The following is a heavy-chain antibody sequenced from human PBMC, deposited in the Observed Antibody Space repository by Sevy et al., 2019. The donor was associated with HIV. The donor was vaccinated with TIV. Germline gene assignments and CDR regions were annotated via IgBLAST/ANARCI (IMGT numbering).Heavy chain of an antibody. D-gene: IGHD4-4*01. V-gene: IGHV3-48*03. Sequence: GGSLRLSCAASGFTFSSYEMNWVRQAPGKGLEWVSYISSSGSTIYYADSVKGRFTISRDNAKNSLYLKMNSLRAEDTAVYYCARDNYSNLRAYYYGMDVWGQGTTVTVSS. J-gene: IGHJ6*02. CDR2: ISSSGSTI. CDR1: GFTFSSYE. CDR3: ARDNYSNLRAYYYGMDV.